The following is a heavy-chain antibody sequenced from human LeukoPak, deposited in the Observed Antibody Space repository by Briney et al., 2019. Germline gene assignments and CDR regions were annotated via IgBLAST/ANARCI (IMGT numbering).Heavy chain of an antibody. D-gene: IGHD5-18*01. V-gene: IGHV4-34*01. Sequence: SETLSLTCAVYGGSFSGYYWSWIRQPPGKGLEWIGEINHSGSTNYNPSLKSRVTISVDTSKNQFSLKLSSVTAADTAVYYCARSLQLWLLGYFDYWGQGTLVTVSS. CDR2: INHSGST. CDR1: GGSFSGYY. J-gene: IGHJ4*02. CDR3: ARSLQLWLLGYFDY.